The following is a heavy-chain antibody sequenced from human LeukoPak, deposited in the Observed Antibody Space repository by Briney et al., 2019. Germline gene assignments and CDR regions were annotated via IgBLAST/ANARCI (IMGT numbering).Heavy chain of an antibody. V-gene: IGHV1-46*01. J-gene: IGHJ4*02. D-gene: IGHD6-19*01. Sequence: RASVKVSCKASGYTFTSYYMHWVRQAPGQGLEWMGIINPSGGSTSYAQKFQGRVTMTRDTSTSTVYMELSSLRSEDTAVYYCAKEAVAGGFDYWGQGTLVTVSS. CDR3: AKEAVAGGFDY. CDR1: GYTFTSYY. CDR2: INPSGGST.